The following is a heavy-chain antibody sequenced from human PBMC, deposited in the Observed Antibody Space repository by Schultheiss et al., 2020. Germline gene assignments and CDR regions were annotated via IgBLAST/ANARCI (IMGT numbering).Heavy chain of an antibody. J-gene: IGHJ4*02. CDR3: AKGPRIAAALDY. Sequence: GSLRLSCAASGFTFSSYSMNWVRQAPGKGLEWVAVIWYDGSNKYYVDSVKGRFTISRDNSKNTLYLQMNSLRAEDTALYYCAKGPRIAAALDYWGQGTLVTVSS. CDR1: GFTFSSYS. V-gene: IGHV3-33*06. D-gene: IGHD6-13*01. CDR2: IWYDGSNK.